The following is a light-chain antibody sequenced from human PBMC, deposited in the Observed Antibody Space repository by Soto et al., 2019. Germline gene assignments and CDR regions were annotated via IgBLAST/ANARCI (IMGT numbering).Light chain of an antibody. CDR1: QSVLYSSNNKNY. CDR2: WAS. V-gene: IGKV4-1*01. CDR3: QQYYSTPPT. Sequence: DIVMTQSPDSLAVSLGKRATINCKSSQSVLYSSNNKNYLAWYQQKPGQPPKLLIYWASTRESGVPDRFSGSGSGTDFTLTISSLQAEDVAIHYCQQYYSTPPTVGQGTRLEIK. J-gene: IGKJ5*01.